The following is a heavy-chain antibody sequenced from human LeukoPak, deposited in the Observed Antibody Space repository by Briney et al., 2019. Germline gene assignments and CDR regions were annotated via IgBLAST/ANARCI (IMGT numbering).Heavy chain of an antibody. CDR3: AERGSGWVPDY. D-gene: IGHD6-19*01. V-gene: IGHV3-48*03. CDR1: GFTFSSYE. CDR2: ISSSGSTI. Sequence: GGSLRLSCAASGFTFSSYEMNWVRQAPGKGLEGVSYISSSGSTIYYADSVKGRFTISRDNAKNSLYLQMNSLRAEDTAVYYCAERGSGWVPDYWGQGTLVTVSS. J-gene: IGHJ4*02.